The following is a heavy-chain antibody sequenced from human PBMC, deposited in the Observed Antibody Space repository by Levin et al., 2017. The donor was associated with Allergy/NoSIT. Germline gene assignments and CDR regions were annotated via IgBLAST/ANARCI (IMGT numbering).Heavy chain of an antibody. J-gene: IGHJ4*02. CDR1: GFTFSSFS. D-gene: IGHD2-15*01. CDR3: ARDDPPALYCSGGSCYPTFDY. Sequence: GASVKISCAASGFTFSSFSMNWVRQAPGKGLEWVSSISSSSSYIFYADSVKGRFTISRDNAKNSLYLQMNSLRAEDTAVYYCARDDPPALYCSGGSCYPTFDYWGQGTLVTVSS. V-gene: IGHV3-21*01. CDR2: ISSSSSYI.